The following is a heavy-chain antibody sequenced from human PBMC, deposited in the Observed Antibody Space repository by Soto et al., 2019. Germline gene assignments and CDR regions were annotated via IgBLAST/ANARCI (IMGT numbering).Heavy chain of an antibody. CDR3: ATDRKGLRFDY. Sequence: ASVKVSCKASGYTFTSYGINWVRQAPGKGLEWMGGFDPEDGETIYAQKFQGRVTMTEDTSTDTAYMELSSLRSEDTAVYYCATDRKGLRFDYWGQGTLVTVSS. CDR1: GYTFTSYG. J-gene: IGHJ4*02. CDR2: FDPEDGET. V-gene: IGHV1-24*01.